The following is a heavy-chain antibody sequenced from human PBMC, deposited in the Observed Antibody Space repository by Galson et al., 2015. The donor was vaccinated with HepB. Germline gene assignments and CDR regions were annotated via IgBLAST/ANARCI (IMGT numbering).Heavy chain of an antibody. D-gene: IGHD3-10*01. CDR3: PLLRQWSGFDY. CDR1: GYAFSNFA. V-gene: IGHV3-23*01. CDR2: IGSGGST. Sequence: SLRLSCAASGYAFSNFAMSWVRQAPGRGLEWVSGIGSGGSTYYADSVKGRFTISRDNSKNTLYLQMNSLRVDDTAVYFCPLLRQWSGFDYWGRGTLVTVSS. J-gene: IGHJ4*02.